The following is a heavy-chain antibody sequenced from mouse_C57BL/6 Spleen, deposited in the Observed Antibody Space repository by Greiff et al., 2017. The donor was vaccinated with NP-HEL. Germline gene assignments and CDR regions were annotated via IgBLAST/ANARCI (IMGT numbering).Heavy chain of an antibody. Sequence: EVQLVESGGGLVKPGGSLKLSCAASGFTFSDYGMHWVRQAPEKGLEWVAYISSGSSTIYYADTVKGRFTISRDNAKNTLFLQMTSLRSEDTAMYYCARTITTVVASYYFDYWGQGTTLTVSS. CDR3: ARTITTVVASYYFDY. CDR2: ISSGSSTI. CDR1: GFTFSDYG. D-gene: IGHD1-1*01. J-gene: IGHJ2*01. V-gene: IGHV5-17*01.